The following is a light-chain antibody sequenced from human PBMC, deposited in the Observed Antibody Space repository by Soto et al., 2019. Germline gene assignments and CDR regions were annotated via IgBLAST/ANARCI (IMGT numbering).Light chain of an antibody. J-gene: IGKJ3*01. CDR1: QSISNS. Sequence: DIQMTQSPSSLSASVGDRVTITCRASQSISNSLAWYQQKPGKVPKLRIYSASTLQSGVPSRFRGSGSGTDFTLTISSLQPQDVATYCCDQYNNAPPYAFGPGTKVEIK. CDR3: DQYNNAPPYA. V-gene: IGKV1-27*01. CDR2: SAS.